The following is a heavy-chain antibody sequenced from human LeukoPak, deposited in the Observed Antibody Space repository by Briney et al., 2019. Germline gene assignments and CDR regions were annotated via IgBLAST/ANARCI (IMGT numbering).Heavy chain of an antibody. CDR2: IYTSGST. J-gene: IGHJ6*02. Sequence: SETLSLTCTVSGGSISSYYWSWIRQPAGKGLEWIGRIYTSGSTNYNPSLKSRVTISVDTSKNQFSLKLSSVTAADTAVYYCARDYSSSFSGYYYYYGMDVWGQGTTVTVSS. V-gene: IGHV4-4*07. CDR1: GGSISSYY. D-gene: IGHD6-13*01. CDR3: ARDYSSSFSGYYYYYGMDV.